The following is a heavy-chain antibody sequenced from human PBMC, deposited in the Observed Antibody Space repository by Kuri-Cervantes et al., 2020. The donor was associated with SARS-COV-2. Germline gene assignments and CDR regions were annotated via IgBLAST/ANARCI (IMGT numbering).Heavy chain of an antibody. J-gene: IGHJ3*02. CDR3: ARESSSSTYAFDI. Sequence: GGSLRLSCVASTLTFNTYNMNWVRQAPGKGLEWVSSIAGSLTYYADSVKGWFTISRDNAKNSLYLQMNSLRAEDTALYYCARESSSSTYAFDIWGQGQWSPSPQ. D-gene: IGHD6-6*01. V-gene: IGHV3-21*01. CDR2: IAGSLT. CDR1: TLTFNTYN.